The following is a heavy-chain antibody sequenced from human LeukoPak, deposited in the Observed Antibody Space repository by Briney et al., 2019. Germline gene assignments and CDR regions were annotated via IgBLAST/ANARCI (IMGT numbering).Heavy chain of an antibody. Sequence: GESLKISCKGSGYSFANYWIGWVRQMPGQGLEWMGIIYPGDSQTRYSPSFQGQVTISADKFISTAYLQWSSLKASDTAIYYCARSSVNWFAPWGQGTLVTVSS. J-gene: IGHJ5*02. CDR1: GYSFANYW. CDR3: ARSSVNWFAP. D-gene: IGHD3-3*01. V-gene: IGHV5-51*01. CDR2: IYPGDSQT.